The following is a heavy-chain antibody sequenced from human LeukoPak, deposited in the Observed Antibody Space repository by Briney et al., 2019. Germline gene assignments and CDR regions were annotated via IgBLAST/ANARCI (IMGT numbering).Heavy chain of an antibody. D-gene: IGHD6-13*01. J-gene: IGHJ4*02. V-gene: IGHV4-4*02. Sequence: SGTLSLTCAVSGGSISSSNWWSWVRQPPGKGLEWIGEIYHSGSTNYNPSLKSRVTISVDKSKNQFSLKLSSVTAADTAVYYCARRWGRGSSYSRTFDYWGQGTLVTVSS. CDR2: IYHSGST. CDR1: GGSISSSNW. CDR3: ARRWGRGSSYSRTFDY.